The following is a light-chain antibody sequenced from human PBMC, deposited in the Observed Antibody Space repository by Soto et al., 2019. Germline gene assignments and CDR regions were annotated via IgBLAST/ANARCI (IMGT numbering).Light chain of an antibody. J-gene: IGKJ4*01. CDR3: QQYNDLPLT. Sequence: DIPMTQSPSSLSASVGDRVTITCQASHDVSTYLNWYRQKPGKAPNLLIYDASVLQTGVPSRFSGTGSGTDFTFTITSLQPEDSATYYCQQYNDLPLTFGGGTKVEI. CDR1: HDVSTY. V-gene: IGKV1-33*01. CDR2: DAS.